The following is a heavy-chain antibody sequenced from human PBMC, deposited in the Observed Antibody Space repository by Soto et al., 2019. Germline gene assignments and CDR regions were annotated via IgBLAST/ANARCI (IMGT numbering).Heavy chain of an antibody. CDR1: GFTFRSYA. V-gene: IGHV3-23*01. CDR2: ISGGGSDT. J-gene: IGHJ5*02. Sequence: EVHLLESGGGLVQPGGSLRLSCSASGFTFRSYAMSWVRQAPGKGLEWVSGISGGGSDTYYSDSVRGRFTISRDNPKNTLYLQMNSLRVEDSAVYFCAKDDSLEWFFPLDAWGQGTLVTVSS. D-gene: IGHD3-3*01. CDR3: AKDDSLEWFFPLDA.